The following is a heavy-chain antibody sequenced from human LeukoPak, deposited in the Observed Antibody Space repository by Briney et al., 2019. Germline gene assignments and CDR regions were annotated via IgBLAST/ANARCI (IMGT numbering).Heavy chain of an antibody. CDR1: GLTFSTYA. V-gene: IGHV3-30*04. Sequence: GRSLRLSCAASGLTFSTYAMDWVRQAPGKGLEWVAGISYDGSNKYYADSVKGRFTISRDNSKNTLYLQMNSLRAEDTAVYYCSTTGGYDRQSWFDPWGQGTLVTVSS. J-gene: IGHJ5*02. CDR3: STTGGYDRQSWFDP. CDR2: ISYDGSNK. D-gene: IGHD5-12*01.